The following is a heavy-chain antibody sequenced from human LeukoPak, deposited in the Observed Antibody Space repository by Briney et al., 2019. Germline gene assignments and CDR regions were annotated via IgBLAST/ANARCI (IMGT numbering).Heavy chain of an antibody. D-gene: IGHD6-6*01. CDR2: ISSSSSYI. CDR3: ARDQGSRSDRYSSSWYYDY. V-gene: IGHV3-21*01. Sequence: GGSLRLSCAASGFTFSSYSMNWVRQAPGKGLEWVSSISSSSSYIYYADSVKGRFTISRDNAKNSLYLQMNSLRAEDTAVYYCARDQGSRSDRYSSSWYYDYWGQGTLVTVSS. J-gene: IGHJ4*02. CDR1: GFTFSSYS.